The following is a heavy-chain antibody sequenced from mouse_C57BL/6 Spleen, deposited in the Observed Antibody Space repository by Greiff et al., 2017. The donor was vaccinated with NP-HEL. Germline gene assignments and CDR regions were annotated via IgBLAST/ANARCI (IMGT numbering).Heavy chain of an antibody. V-gene: IGHV1-69*01. D-gene: IGHD1-1*01. CDR1: GYTFTSYW. J-gene: IGHJ2*01. CDR3: ARSGYYGSSYLYFDY. CDR2: IDPSDSYT. Sequence: QVQLQQPGAELVMPGASVKLSCKASGYTFTSYWMHWVKQRPGQGLEWIGEIDPSDSYTNYNQKFKGKSTLTVDKSSSTAYMQLSSLTSEDSAVYYCARSGYYGSSYLYFDYWGQGTTLTVSS.